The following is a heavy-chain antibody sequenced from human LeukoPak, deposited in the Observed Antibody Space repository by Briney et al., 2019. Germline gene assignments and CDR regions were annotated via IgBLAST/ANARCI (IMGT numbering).Heavy chain of an antibody. J-gene: IGHJ6*02. V-gene: IGHV3-30-3*01. Sequence: GGSLRLSCAASGFTFSSYAMHWVRQAPGKGLEWVAVISYDGSNKYYADSVKGRFTISRDNAKNSLYLQMNSLRAEDTAVYYCARDWTDTAMAGMGSLDYGMDVWGQGTTVTVSS. CDR1: GFTFSSYA. CDR2: ISYDGSNK. D-gene: IGHD5-18*01. CDR3: ARDWTDTAMAGMGSLDYGMDV.